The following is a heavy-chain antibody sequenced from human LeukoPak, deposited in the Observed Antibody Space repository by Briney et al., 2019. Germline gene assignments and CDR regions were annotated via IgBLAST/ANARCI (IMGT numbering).Heavy chain of an antibody. V-gene: IGHV3-23*01. D-gene: IGHD5-18*01. CDR2: LFGSGGTP. CDR1: GFNFKNFA. J-gene: IGHJ4*02. Sequence: GGSLRLSCAASGFNFKNFAMSWVRQTPGKGLAWVSALFGSGGTPYYVDSVEGRFTISRDNSKNILYLQLNSLRGDDTALYYCVKHQGYAHGYSPFDSWGQGTLVTVSS. CDR3: VKHQGYAHGYSPFDS.